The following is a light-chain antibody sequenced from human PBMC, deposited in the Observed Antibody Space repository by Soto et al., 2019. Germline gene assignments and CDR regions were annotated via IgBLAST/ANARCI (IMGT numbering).Light chain of an antibody. Sequence: QSVLTQPPSASGSPGQSVTISCTGTSSDVGAYKYVSWYQQYPGKAPKLMIYEVSKRPSGVPDRFSGSKSGNPASLTVSGLQAEDEADYYCTSYVGSDIWVFGGGTQVTVL. CDR2: EVS. V-gene: IGLV2-8*01. CDR1: SSDVGAYKY. J-gene: IGLJ3*02. CDR3: TSYVGSDIWV.